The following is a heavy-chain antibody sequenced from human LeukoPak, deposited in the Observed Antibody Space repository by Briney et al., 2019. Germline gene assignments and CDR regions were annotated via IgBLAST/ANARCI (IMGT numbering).Heavy chain of an antibody. D-gene: IGHD3-10*01. CDR1: GGSIIPYY. V-gene: IGHV4-59*01. J-gene: IGHJ4*02. Sequence: SETLSLTCSVSGGSIIPYYWSWIRQPPGKGLEWIGYIYNGESTIYNPSLRSRVTISADTSKNQFSLELTSVTSADTGVYYCASEWIYFGSGNYYNVSDSWGQGTLVTVSS. CDR2: IYNGEST. CDR3: ASEWIYFGSGNYYNVSDS.